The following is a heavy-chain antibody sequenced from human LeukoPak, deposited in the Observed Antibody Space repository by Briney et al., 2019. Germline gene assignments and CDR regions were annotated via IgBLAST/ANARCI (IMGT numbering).Heavy chain of an antibody. CDR3: ATEAIVVVTARDYWYFDL. D-gene: IGHD2-21*02. J-gene: IGHJ2*01. V-gene: IGHV1-69*04. CDR1: GGTFSSYA. CDR2: ITPILGIP. Sequence: SVKVSFKASGGTFSSYAISWVRQAPGQGLEWMGRITPILGIPNYAQKFQGRVTITADKSTTTAYMELSSLRSEDTAVYYCATEAIVVVTARDYWYFDLWGRGTLVTVSS.